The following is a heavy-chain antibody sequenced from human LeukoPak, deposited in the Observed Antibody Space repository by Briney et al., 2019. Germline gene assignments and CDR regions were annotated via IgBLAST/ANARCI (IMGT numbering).Heavy chain of an antibody. CDR1: GGTFSSYA. J-gene: IGHJ3*02. D-gene: IGHD2-21*02. CDR3: ARANGGDSGDALDI. CDR2: IIPIFGTA. V-gene: IGHV1-69*05. Sequence: ASVKVSCKASGGTFSSYAISWVRQAPGQGLEWMGGIIPIFGTANYAQKFQGRVTITTDESTSTAYMELSSLRSQDTAEYYCARANGGDSGDALDIWGQGTMVTVSS.